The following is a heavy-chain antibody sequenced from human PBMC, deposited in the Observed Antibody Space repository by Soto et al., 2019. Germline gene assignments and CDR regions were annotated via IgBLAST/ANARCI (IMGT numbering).Heavy chain of an antibody. D-gene: IGHD3-3*02. CDR3: AREHFTSTFDSLDY. J-gene: IGHJ4*02. CDR1: GYTFTTYG. V-gene: IGHV1-18*04. CDR2: ISAYNGNT. Sequence: QVQLVQSGAEMKKPGASVKVSCKASGYTFTTYGISWVRQAPGQGLEWMGWISAYNGNTHYAQKLQGRVTMTTDTSTSTDYVELRSLRSDATAVYYWAREHFTSTFDSLDYWGQGTLVTVSS.